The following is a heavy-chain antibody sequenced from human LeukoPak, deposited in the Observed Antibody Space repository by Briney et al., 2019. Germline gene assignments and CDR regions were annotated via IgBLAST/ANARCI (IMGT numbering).Heavy chain of an antibody. V-gene: IGHV4-34*01. CDR3: ARGSIVLMALHP. CDR2: INHSGST. J-gene: IGHJ5*02. CDR1: GGSFSGYY. Sequence: SETLSLTCAVYGGSFSGYYWSWIRRPPGKGLEWIGEINHSGSTNYNPSLKSRVTISVDTSKNQFSLKLSSVTAADTAVYYCARGSIVLMALHPWGQGTLVTVSS. D-gene: IGHD2-8*01.